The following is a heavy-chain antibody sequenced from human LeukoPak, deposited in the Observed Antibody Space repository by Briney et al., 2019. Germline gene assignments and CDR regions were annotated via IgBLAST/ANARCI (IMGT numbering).Heavy chain of an antibody. Sequence: GASVKVSCKASGYTFTSYGIIWVRQAPGQGREWKGWISPYNGDTSYAQKLQGRVTMTTDTATSTAYMDLRSLRSDDTAVYYCARSAGGSRRFDPWGQGTLVTVSS. CDR3: ARSAGGSRRFDP. V-gene: IGHV1-18*01. J-gene: IGHJ5*02. D-gene: IGHD1-26*01. CDR2: ISPYNGDT. CDR1: GYTFTSYG.